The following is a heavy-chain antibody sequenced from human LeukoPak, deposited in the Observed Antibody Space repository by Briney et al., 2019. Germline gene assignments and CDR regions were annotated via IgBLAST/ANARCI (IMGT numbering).Heavy chain of an antibody. Sequence: ASVKVSCKASGGTFSSYAISWVRQAPGQGLEWMGRIIPILGIANYAQKFQGRVTITAGKSTSTAYMELSSLRSEDTAVYYCASGFYDSSGPSDAFDIWGQGTMVTVSS. V-gene: IGHV1-69*04. D-gene: IGHD3-22*01. CDR2: IIPILGIA. J-gene: IGHJ3*02. CDR3: ASGFYDSSGPSDAFDI. CDR1: GGTFSSYA.